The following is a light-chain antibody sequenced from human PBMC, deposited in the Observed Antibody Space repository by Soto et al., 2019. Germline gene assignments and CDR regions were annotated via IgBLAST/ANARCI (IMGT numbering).Light chain of an antibody. Sequence: QLTQSPSSLSASVGDRVTITCRASQGISSYLAWYQQKPGKAPKLLIYAASTLQSGVPSRFSGSGSGTDFTLTISSLQPEDFATYYCQQLNGYPLYTFGQGTKLEIK. V-gene: IGKV1-9*01. CDR3: QQLNGYPLYT. CDR1: QGISSY. CDR2: AAS. J-gene: IGKJ2*01.